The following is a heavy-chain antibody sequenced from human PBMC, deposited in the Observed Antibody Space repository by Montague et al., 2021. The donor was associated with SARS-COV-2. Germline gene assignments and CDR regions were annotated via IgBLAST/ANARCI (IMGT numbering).Heavy chain of an antibody. J-gene: IGHJ4*02. Sequence: SVKVSCKASGFTFTSSAMQWVRQARGQRLEWIGWIVVGSGNTNYAQKFQERVTITRDMSTSTAYMELSSLRSEDTAVYYCAARGFGESNGDLFDYWGQGTLVTASS. CDR2: IVVGSGNT. V-gene: IGHV1-58*02. CDR3: AARGFGESNGDLFDY. CDR1: GFTFTSSA. D-gene: IGHD3-10*01.